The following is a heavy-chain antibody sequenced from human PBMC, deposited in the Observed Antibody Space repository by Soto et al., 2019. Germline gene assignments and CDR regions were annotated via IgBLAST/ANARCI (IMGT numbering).Heavy chain of an antibody. D-gene: IGHD1-7*01. CDR2: FDPEDGET. CDR1: GYTLTELS. Sequence: ASVKVSCKVSGYTLTELSMHWVRQAPGKGLEWMGGFDPEDGETIYAQKFQGRVTMTEDTSTDTAYMELSSLRSEDTAVYYCATAGMGWNYGGGYYYYYMDVSGKGTTVTVSS. V-gene: IGHV1-24*01. J-gene: IGHJ6*03. CDR3: ATAGMGWNYGGGYYYYYMDV.